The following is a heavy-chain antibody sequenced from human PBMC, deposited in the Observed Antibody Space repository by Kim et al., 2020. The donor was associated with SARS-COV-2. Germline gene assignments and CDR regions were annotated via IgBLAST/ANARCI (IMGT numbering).Heavy chain of an antibody. V-gene: IGHV5-10-1*01. CDR1: GYSFTSYW. D-gene: IGHD1-1*01. CDR2: IDPSDSYT. CDR3: ARHGPLAPLLYYYYGMDV. J-gene: IGHJ6*02. Sequence: GESLKISCKGSGYSFTSYWISWVRQMPGKGLEWMGRIDPSDSYTNYSPSFQGHVTISADKSISTAYLQWSSLKASDTAMYYCARHGPLAPLLYYYYGMDVWGQGTTVTVSS.